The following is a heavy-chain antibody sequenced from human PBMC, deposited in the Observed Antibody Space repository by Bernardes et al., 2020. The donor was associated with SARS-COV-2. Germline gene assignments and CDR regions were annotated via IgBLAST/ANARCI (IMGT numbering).Heavy chain of an antibody. V-gene: IGHV1-18*01. CDR1: GYSFTGYG. Sequence: ASVKVSCKASGYSFTGYGVSWVRQAPGQGLEWMGWISPYNGNTNYAEKVQGRVTMTTDTSTSTAYMELRGLRSDDTAVYYCGRDAARNRWNNYYQYGMDVWGQGTTVTVSS. D-gene: IGHD1-1*01. CDR3: GRDAARNRWNNYYQYGMDV. J-gene: IGHJ6*02. CDR2: ISPYNGNT.